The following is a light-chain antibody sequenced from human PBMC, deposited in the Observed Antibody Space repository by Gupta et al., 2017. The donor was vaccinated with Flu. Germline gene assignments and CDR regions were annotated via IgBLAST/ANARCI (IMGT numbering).Light chain of an antibody. CDR1: SSVIGINTY. Sequence: QSALTQPASMSGSPGQSITISCTGSSSVIGINTYVSWYQQHPDKAPKLMISEVRPSGVSNRFSGSKSGNTASLTISGLQAEDEAYYYCCSHKHGGPWLFGGGTKLTVL. J-gene: IGLJ3*02. CDR3: CSHKHGGPWL. CDR2: EV. V-gene: IGLV2-14*01.